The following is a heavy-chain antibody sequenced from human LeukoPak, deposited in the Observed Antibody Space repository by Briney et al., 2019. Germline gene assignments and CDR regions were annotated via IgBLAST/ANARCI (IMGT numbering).Heavy chain of an antibody. CDR1: GGSISGFY. D-gene: IGHD6-19*01. J-gene: IGHJ4*02. CDR2: IHSSGST. CDR3: ARVGSEAVAGTGQYYFDY. Sequence: PSETLSLTCTVSGGSISGFYWSWIRQPPGKGLEWIAYIHSSGSTNYNPSLKSRVTISVGTSKNQFSLKLTSVTAADTAVYYCARVGSEAVAGTGQYYFDYWGQGTLVTVSS. V-gene: IGHV4-59*01.